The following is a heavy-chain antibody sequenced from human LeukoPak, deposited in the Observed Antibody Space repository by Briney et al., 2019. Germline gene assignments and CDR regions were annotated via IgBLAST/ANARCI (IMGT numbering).Heavy chain of an antibody. CDR3: AKEPYGSGSPLDY. V-gene: IGHV3-23*01. Sequence: QAGGSLRLSCAVSGFAFGSEAMSWVRQSPARGLEWVASISPGGGTTYYADYVKGRFTISRDNSNNTLYLQMNSLRAEDTAVYYCAKEPYGSGSPLDYWGQGTLVTVSS. CDR2: ISPGGGTT. D-gene: IGHD3-10*01. J-gene: IGHJ4*02. CDR1: GFAFGSEA.